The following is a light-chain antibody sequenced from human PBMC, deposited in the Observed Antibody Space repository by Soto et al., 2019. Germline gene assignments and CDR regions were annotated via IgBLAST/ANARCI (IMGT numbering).Light chain of an antibody. CDR1: QSVSSN. Sequence: EIVMTQSPATLSVSPGERATLSCRARQSVSSNLAWYQQNPGQAPRLLIYATSTRAAGFPDRFSGSGSGTEFTLTISSLQSEDCAVYHCQQYDNKPPITFGQGTRLEIK. J-gene: IGKJ5*01. V-gene: IGKV3-15*01. CDR2: ATS. CDR3: QQYDNKPPIT.